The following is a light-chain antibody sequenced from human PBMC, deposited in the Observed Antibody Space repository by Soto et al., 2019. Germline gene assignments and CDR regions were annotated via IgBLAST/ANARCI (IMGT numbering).Light chain of an antibody. V-gene: IGLV2-23*01. J-gene: IGLJ3*02. Sequence: QSVLTQPASVSGSPGQSITISCTGTSSDIGSYKLVSWYQQHPGKAPQLMIYEASKRPSGVSSRFSGSKSGDTASLTISGLQPEDEADYYCCSYAGSDTWVFGGGTKLTVL. CDR3: CSYAGSDTWV. CDR1: SSDIGSYKL. CDR2: EAS.